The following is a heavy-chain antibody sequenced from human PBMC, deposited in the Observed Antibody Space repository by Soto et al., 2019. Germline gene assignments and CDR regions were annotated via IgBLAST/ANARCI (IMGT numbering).Heavy chain of an antibody. D-gene: IGHD2-15*01. CDR2: IIPISGTT. Sequence: SVKVSFKASGGTFSTHAIIWVRQAPGHGLEWMGGIIPISGTTYYTQKFQGRVTITADEPTSTAFMELSSLKSEDTAVFYCARGYCSGGNCYSGMDVWGQGTMVTVSS. V-gene: IGHV1-69*13. CDR1: GGTFSTHA. CDR3: ARGYCSGGNCYSGMDV. J-gene: IGHJ6*02.